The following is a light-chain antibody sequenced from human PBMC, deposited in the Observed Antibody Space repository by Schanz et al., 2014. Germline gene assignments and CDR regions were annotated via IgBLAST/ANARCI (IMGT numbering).Light chain of an antibody. Sequence: DIQMTQSPSSLSASVGDRVTITCRASESISSYLNWYQQKPGKVPKLLIYAASTLRSGVPSRFSGSGSGTDFTLTISSLQPEDVATYYCQKYNSALWTFGQGTKVELK. CDR2: AAS. CDR1: ESISSY. CDR3: QKYNSALWT. J-gene: IGKJ1*01. V-gene: IGKV1-27*01.